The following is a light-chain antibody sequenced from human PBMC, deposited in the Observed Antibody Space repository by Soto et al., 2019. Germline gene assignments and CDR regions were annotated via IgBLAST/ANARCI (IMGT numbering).Light chain of an antibody. CDR2: WAS. CDR3: QQYYTTLALT. CDR1: QSVLYSSNNKNY. J-gene: IGKJ4*01. V-gene: IGKV4-1*01. Sequence: DIVMTQSPDSLAVSLGERATINCKSSQSVLYSSNNKNYLAWYQQKPGQPPKLLISWASTRESGVPDRFSASGSGTDFTLTISSLQAEDVAVYYCQQYYTTLALTFGGGTRWISN.